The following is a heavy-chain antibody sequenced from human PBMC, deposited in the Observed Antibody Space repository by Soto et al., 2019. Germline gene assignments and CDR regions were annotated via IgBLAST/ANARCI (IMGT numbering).Heavy chain of an antibody. CDR1: GFTFGLYE. V-gene: IGHV3-48*03. J-gene: IGHJ5*02. D-gene: IGHD3-3*01. CDR3: DSGLLEWLLTVT. CDR2: ISHSGGAI. Sequence: GGSLRLSCIASGFTFGLYEMNWVRQAPGKGLEWLSFISHSGGAIHYADSVKGRFTVSRDSAKNSLYLQMNSLRAEETAVYYCDSGLLEWLLTVTWGQGTLVTVSS.